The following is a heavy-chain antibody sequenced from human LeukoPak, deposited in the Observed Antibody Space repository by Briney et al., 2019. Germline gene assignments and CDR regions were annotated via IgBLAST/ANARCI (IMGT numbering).Heavy chain of an antibody. D-gene: IGHD2-2*02. V-gene: IGHV4-34*01. CDR1: GGSINGYY. CDR2: INHSEST. Sequence: SETLSLTCSVYGGSINGYYWSWIRQPPGKGLEWIGEINHSESTNYNPSLKSRVSISVDTSKNQFSLKLLSSVTAADTAVYYCARQEIGNCSSSSCYSFDYWGQGTLVTVSS. CDR3: ARQEIGNCSSSSCYSFDY. J-gene: IGHJ4*02.